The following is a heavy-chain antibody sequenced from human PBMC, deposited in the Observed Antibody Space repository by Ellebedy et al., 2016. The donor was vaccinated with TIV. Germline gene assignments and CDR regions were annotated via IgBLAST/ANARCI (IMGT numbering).Heavy chain of an antibody. Sequence: GESLKISCAASGFTFSSYAMTWVRQAPGKGLEWVSAISAGGGSTYYADSVKGRFTISRDNSKNTLYLQMNSLRAEDTAVYYCAKDRGDGYNGGYYGMDVWGQGTTVTVSS. CDR2: ISAGGGST. CDR3: AKDRGDGYNGGYYGMDV. CDR1: GFTFSSYA. J-gene: IGHJ6*02. D-gene: IGHD5-24*01. V-gene: IGHV3-23*01.